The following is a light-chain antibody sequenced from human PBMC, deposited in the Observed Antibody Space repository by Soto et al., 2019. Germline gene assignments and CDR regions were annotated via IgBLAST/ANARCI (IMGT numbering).Light chain of an antibody. Sequence: QSVLTQPPSVSGTPGQRVTISCSGGSSNIGSNYVYWYQQLPGTAPKLLMYINNGRLSGVPDRFSGSKSGTSASLAISGLRSEDEADFYCAAWDGSLSGWVFGGGTKVTVL. J-gene: IGLJ3*02. CDR3: AAWDGSLSGWV. CDR1: SSNIGSNY. CDR2: INN. V-gene: IGLV1-47*02.